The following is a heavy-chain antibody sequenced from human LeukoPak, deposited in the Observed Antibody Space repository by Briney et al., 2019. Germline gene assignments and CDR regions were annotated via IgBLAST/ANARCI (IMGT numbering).Heavy chain of an antibody. Sequence: SETLSLTCTVSGGSISSYYWSWIRQPPGKGLEWIGYIYYSGSTYYNPSLKSRVTISVDTSKNQFSLKLSSVTAADTAVYYCARETVAGTCDYWGQGTLVTVSS. V-gene: IGHV4-59*12. J-gene: IGHJ4*02. CDR3: ARETVAGTCDY. CDR1: GGSISSYY. CDR2: IYYSGST. D-gene: IGHD6-19*01.